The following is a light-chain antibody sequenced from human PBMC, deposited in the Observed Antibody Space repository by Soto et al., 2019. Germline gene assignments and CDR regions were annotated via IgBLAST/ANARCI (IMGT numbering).Light chain of an antibody. Sequence: DIQMTQSPSSLSASVGDRVTITCRASQSISSYLNWYQQKPGKAPKLLIYAASSLQSGVPTRFSDSGSGTDFTLTISRLQPEDFATYYCQQSYSTPLTFGGGTKVELK. CDR3: QQSYSTPLT. CDR1: QSISSY. CDR2: AAS. J-gene: IGKJ4*01. V-gene: IGKV1-39*01.